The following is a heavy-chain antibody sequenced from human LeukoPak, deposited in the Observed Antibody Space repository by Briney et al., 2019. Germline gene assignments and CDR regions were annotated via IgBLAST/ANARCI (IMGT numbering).Heavy chain of an antibody. CDR3: ARGEAFAFDM. V-gene: IGHV3-23*01. Sequence: GGSLRLSCAAPGFTFSNYAMGWVRQAPRKGLEWVSSINGRDGRTYYADSVRGRFSISSDNSKNTLFLKMNSLRAEDTAVYYCARGEAFAFDMWGQGTMVTVSS. CDR2: INGRDGRT. J-gene: IGHJ3*02. CDR1: GFTFSNYA.